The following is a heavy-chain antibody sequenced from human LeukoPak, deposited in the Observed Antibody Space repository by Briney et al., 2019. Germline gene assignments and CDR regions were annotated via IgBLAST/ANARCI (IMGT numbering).Heavy chain of an antibody. CDR3: AREYTVTEGGQWFDP. V-gene: IGHV4-59*01. D-gene: IGHD4-17*01. Sequence: SETLSPTCTVSGGSISSYYWSWLRQPPGKGLEWIGYIYYSGSTNYNPSLKSRVTISVDTSKNQFSLKLSSVTAADTAVYYCAREYTVTEGGQWFDPWGQGTLVTVSS. J-gene: IGHJ5*02. CDR2: IYYSGST. CDR1: GGSISSYY.